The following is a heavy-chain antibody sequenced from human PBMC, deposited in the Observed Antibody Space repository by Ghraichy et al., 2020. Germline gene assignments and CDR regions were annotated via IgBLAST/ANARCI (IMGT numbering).Heavy chain of an antibody. CDR3: ARLKVALDAFDI. J-gene: IGHJ3*02. Sequence: SETLSLTCTVSGGSISSSDYYWGWIRQPPGKGLEWIGNIYYSGSTYYNPSLKSRVTISVDTSKNQFSLKLSSVTAADTAVYYCARLKVALDAFDIWGQGTMVTVCS. CDR1: GGSISSSDYY. D-gene: IGHD5-12*01. CDR2: IYYSGST. V-gene: IGHV4-39*01.